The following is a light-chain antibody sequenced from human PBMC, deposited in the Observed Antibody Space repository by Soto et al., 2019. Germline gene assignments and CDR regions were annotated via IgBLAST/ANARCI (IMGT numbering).Light chain of an antibody. CDR3: LQHHSYLWT. J-gene: IGKJ1*01. Sequence: DIQMTQSPSSLSASVGDRVTITCRASQDIRDDLGWYQQKPGKAPKRLIYAAYSLQSGVQSRFSGSGSGTEFTLTIRGLQPEDFATYYCLQHHSYLWTFGQGTKVDIK. CDR1: QDIRDD. CDR2: AAY. V-gene: IGKV1-17*01.